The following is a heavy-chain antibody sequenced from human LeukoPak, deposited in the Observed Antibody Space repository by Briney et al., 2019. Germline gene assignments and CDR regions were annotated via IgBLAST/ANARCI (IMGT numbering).Heavy chain of an antibody. D-gene: IGHD3-22*01. CDR1: GYSFTSYW. CDR2: IYPGDSDT. CDR3: ARRAYYYDSSGYYPDY. J-gene: IGHJ4*02. Sequence: GESLKISCKGSGYSFTSYWIGWVHQMPGKGLEWMGIIYPGDSDTRYSPSFQGQVTISADKSISTAYLQWSSRKASDTAMYYCARRAYYYDSSGYYPDYWGQGTLVTVSS. V-gene: IGHV5-51*07.